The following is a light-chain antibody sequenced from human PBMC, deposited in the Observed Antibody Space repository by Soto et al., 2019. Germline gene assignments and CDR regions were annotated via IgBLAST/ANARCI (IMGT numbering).Light chain of an antibody. CDR1: SSNIGAGYD. CDR2: GNS. V-gene: IGLV1-40*01. J-gene: IGLJ1*01. Sequence: QSVLSQPPSVSGYPGHRVTISCTESSSNIGAGYDVHWYQQLPGTAPKLLIYGNSNRPSGVPDRFSGSKSGTSASLAITGLQAEDEADYYCQSYDSSLSGVSDVFGTGTKVTVL. CDR3: QSYDSSLSGVSDV.